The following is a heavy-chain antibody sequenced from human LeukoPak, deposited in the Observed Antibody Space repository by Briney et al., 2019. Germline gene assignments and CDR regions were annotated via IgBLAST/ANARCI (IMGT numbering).Heavy chain of an antibody. CDR1: GGSFSGYY. J-gene: IGHJ6*02. Sequence: SETLSLTCAVYGGSFSGYYWSWIRQTPGKGLEWIGEINQSGSTTYNPSLKSRVTVSVDTSEYQFSLRLSSVTAADTAVYYCARVGRRGGPPYSSDGHYYGMDVWGQGTTVTVSS. D-gene: IGHD5-24*01. V-gene: IGHV4-34*01. CDR3: ARVGRRGGPPYSSDGHYYGMDV. CDR2: INQSGST.